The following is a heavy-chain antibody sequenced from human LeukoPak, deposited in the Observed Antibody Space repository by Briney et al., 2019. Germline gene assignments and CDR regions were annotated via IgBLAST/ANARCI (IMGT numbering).Heavy chain of an antibody. J-gene: IGHJ6*02. CDR2: ISYDGSNI. Sequence: GGSLRLSCAASGFTFSSYGMHWVRQAPGKGLEWVALISYDGSNIYYADYVRGRFTISRDNSKNTLYLQMNSLRVEDTAVYYCAKDRYSGSYMSPYYGMDVWGQGTTVTVSS. CDR1: GFTFSSYG. D-gene: IGHD1-26*01. V-gene: IGHV3-30*18. CDR3: AKDRYSGSYMSPYYGMDV.